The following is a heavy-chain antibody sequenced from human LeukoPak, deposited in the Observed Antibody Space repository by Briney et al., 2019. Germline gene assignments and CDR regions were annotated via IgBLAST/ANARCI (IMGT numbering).Heavy chain of an antibody. CDR2: ISGSGGST. CDR3: AKRRNWNYVLRPAHFDY. V-gene: IGHV3-23*01. D-gene: IGHD1-7*01. CDR1: GFTFSSYA. J-gene: IGHJ4*02. Sequence: PGGSLRLSCAASGFTFSSYAMSWVRQAPGKGLEWVSAISGSGGSTYYADSVKGRFTISRDNSKNTLYLQMNSLRAEDTAVYYCAKRRNWNYVLRPAHFDYWGQGTLVTVSS.